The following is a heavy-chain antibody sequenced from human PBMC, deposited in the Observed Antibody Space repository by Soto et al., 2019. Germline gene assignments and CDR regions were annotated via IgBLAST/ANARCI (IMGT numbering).Heavy chain of an antibody. CDR3: ARRGPGTYFDY. CDR2: IIHSGDST. Sequence: GGSLRLSCAASGFTFSTYAMSWVRQAPGKGLEWVSKIIHSGDSTYYADSVKGRFTISRDNSKNTVYLQMNSLRAEDTAVYYCARRGPGTYFDYWGQGTLVTVSS. J-gene: IGHJ4*02. V-gene: IGHV3-23*01. D-gene: IGHD6-13*01. CDR1: GFTFSTYA.